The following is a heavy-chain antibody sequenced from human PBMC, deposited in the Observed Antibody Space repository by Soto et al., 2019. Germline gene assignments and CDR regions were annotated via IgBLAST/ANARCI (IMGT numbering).Heavy chain of an antibody. CDR1: GFIFKMYW. V-gene: IGHV3-74*01. J-gene: IGHJ4*02. D-gene: IGHD3-10*01. CDR3: TRGPRPISTGTGAY. Sequence: EVQLVESVGGLVPPGGSVRLSCAASGFIFKMYWMHWVRQSPGKGLVWISRIYNDGTYSDYADSARGRFTISRDNVNDTLYLQMNNLRAEDSGLYYCTRGPRPISTGTGAYWGQGTQVTVSS. CDR2: IYNDGTYS.